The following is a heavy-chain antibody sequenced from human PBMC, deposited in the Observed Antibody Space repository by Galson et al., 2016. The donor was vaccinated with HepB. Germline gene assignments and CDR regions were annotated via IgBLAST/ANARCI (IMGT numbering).Heavy chain of an antibody. J-gene: IGHJ3*02. V-gene: IGHV4-30-4*01. CDR1: GGSIYDDTYY. CDR2: IYSSGNT. D-gene: IGHD2-15*01. Sequence: PLSLTCTVSGGSIYDDTYYWSWVRQPPGKGLEWIGYIYSSGNTYYNPSLKSPTSISMDRSKNQFSLRVTSVSAADTAVYYCAREPPEGCTGGTCYLGAFDIWGQGTMISVSS. CDR3: AREPPEGCTGGTCYLGAFDI.